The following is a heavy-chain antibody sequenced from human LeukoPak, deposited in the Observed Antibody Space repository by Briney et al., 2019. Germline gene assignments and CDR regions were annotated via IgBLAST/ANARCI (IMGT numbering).Heavy chain of an antibody. Sequence: GGSLRLSCAASGFTFSNYWMSWVRQAPGKGLEWVANIKEDGSEKNYVDSVKGRFTISRDNAKNSLYLQMNSLRVEDTGVYYCARDKYCSDDNCDGGSKFDYWGQGTLVTVSS. D-gene: IGHD2-15*01. CDR3: ARDKYCSDDNCDGGSKFDY. V-gene: IGHV3-7*01. CDR1: GFTFSNYW. J-gene: IGHJ4*02. CDR2: IKEDGSEK.